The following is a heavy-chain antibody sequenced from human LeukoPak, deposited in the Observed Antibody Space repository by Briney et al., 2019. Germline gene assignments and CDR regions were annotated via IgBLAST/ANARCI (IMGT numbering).Heavy chain of an antibody. J-gene: IGHJ6*03. D-gene: IGHD3-10*01. CDR1: GDTFIGYY. CDR3: ARGKKHPKARQRLLWFGELGTYYYYYMDV. CDR2: INPNSGGT. V-gene: IGHV1-2*02. Sequence: ASVKVSCKASGDTFIGYYVHWVRQAPGEGLEWMGWINPNSGGTNYAQKFQGRVTMTRDTSISTAYMELSRLRSEDTAVYYCARGKKHPKARQRLLWFGELGTYYYYYMDVWGKGTTVTVSS.